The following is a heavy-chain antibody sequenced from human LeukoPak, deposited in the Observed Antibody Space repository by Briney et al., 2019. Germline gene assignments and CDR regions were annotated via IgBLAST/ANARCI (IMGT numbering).Heavy chain of an antibody. V-gene: IGHV4-30-2*01. CDR3: ARQSSGWYYAFDI. Sequence: SETLSLTCAVSGGSISSGGYSWSWIRQPPGKGLEWIGYIYHSGSTYYNPSLKSRVTISVDTSKSQFSLKLSSVTAADTAVYYCARQSSGWYYAFDIWGQGTMVTVSS. J-gene: IGHJ3*02. CDR2: IYHSGST. D-gene: IGHD6-19*01. CDR1: GGSISSGGYS.